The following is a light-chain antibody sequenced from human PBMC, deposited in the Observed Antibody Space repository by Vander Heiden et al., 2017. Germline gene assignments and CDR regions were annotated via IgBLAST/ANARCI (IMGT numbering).Light chain of an antibody. V-gene: IGLV1-40*01. J-gene: IGLJ1*01. CDR3: QSYDSSLSGSRV. CDR2: GNS. CDR1: SSNIGAGYD. Sequence: QSVPPQPPSVSASPGQRVTISCTGSSSNIGAGYDSHWYQQLPGTAPKLLIYGNSHRPPEVPDRFSGSKPGTSASLAITRLQAEDEADYSCQSYDSSLSGSRVFGTGTKVTVL.